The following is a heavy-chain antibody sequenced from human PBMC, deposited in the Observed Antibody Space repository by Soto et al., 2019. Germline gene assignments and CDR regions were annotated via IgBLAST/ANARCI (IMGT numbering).Heavy chain of an antibody. CDR3: ARQGCSSTSCYRLGYYYYYGMDV. V-gene: IGHV5-51*01. CDR1: GYSFTSYW. D-gene: IGHD2-2*02. J-gene: IGHJ6*02. Sequence: PGESLKISCKGSGYSFTSYWIGWVRQMPGKGLEWMGIIYPGDSDTRYSPSFQGQVTISADKSISTAYLQWSSLKASDTAMYYRARQGCSSTSCYRLGYYYYYGMDVWGQGTTVTVSS. CDR2: IYPGDSDT.